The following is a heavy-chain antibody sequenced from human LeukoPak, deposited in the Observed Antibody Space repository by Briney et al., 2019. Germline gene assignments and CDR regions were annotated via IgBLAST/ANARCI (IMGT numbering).Heavy chain of an antibody. J-gene: IGHJ4*02. D-gene: IGHD3-10*01. CDR3: ARGIDDGSGSYRPSYLDY. CDR2: INHSGST. V-gene: IGHV4-34*01. Sequence: PSETLSLTCAVYGGSFSGYYWSWIRQPPGKGLEWIGEINHSGSTNYNPSLKSRVTISVDTSKNQFSLKLSSVTAADTAVYYCARGIDDGSGSYRPSYLDYRGQGTLVTVSS. CDR1: GGSFSGYY.